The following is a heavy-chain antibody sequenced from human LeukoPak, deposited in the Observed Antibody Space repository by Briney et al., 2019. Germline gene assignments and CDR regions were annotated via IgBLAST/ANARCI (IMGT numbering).Heavy chain of an antibody. D-gene: IGHD3-10*01. CDR3: ARDYPGQGIDY. V-gene: IGHV3-7*01. CDR2: IKQDGSAK. Sequence: GGSLRLSCAASGFTFSTYWMSWFRQAPGKGLEWVANIKQDGSAKYYVDSVKGRFTISRDNAKTSLYLQMNSLRDEDTAVYYCARDYPGQGIDYWGQGILVTVSS. J-gene: IGHJ4*02. CDR1: GFTFSTYW.